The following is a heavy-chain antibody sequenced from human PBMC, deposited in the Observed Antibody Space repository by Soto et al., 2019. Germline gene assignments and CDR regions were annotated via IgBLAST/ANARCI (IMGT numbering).Heavy chain of an antibody. CDR1: GFTFSDYY. CDR3: ARDMSRSHQPYYYYYYGMDV. V-gene: IGHV3-11*06. CDR2: ISSSSSYT. Sequence: VGSLRLSCAASGFTFSDYYMSWIRQAPGKGLEWVSYISSSSSYTNYADSVKGRFTISRDNAKNSLYLQMNRLRAEDTAVYYCARDMSRSHQPYYYYYYGMDVWGQGTTVTVSS. J-gene: IGHJ6*02. D-gene: IGHD2-15*01.